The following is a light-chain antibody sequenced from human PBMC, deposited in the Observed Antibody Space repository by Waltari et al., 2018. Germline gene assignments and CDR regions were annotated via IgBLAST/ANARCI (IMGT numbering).Light chain of an antibody. CDR1: SRDVGSFNH. V-gene: IGLV2-14*01. J-gene: IGLJ2*01. Sequence: QSALTQTASVSGSPGQSITISCTRTSRDVGSFNHVSWFQHHPDTAPKLLVYDVTDRPSGVSSRFSGSKSVNTASLTISGLQAEDEADYYCSSYTGRGTVIFGGGTKLTVL. CDR2: DVT. CDR3: SSYTGRGTVI.